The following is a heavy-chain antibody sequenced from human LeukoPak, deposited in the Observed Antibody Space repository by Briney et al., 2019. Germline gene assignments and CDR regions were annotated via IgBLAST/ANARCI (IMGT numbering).Heavy chain of an antibody. CDR3: ARLGTAAEGFDY. J-gene: IGHJ4*02. D-gene: IGHD6-13*01. CDR1: GYSISGGYY. Sequence: PSETLSLTCAVSGYSISGGYYWGWIRQPPGKGLEWIGSIYHSGSTYYNPSLKSRVTISVDTSKNQFSLKLSSVTAADTAVYYCARLGTAAEGFDYWGQGTLVTVSS. CDR2: IYHSGST. V-gene: IGHV4-38-2*01.